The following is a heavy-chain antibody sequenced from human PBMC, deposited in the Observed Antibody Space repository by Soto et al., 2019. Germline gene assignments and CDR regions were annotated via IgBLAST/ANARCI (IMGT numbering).Heavy chain of an antibody. CDR2: IYSSWST. Sequence: SETLSLTCTVSGDSVSSDSYYWTWIRQHPGKGLEWIGYIYSSWSTKYNPSRKSRVTISLDTSSNQFYLEFTSVTAADTSVYYCARDIRGYSRAFDYWGQGTLVTVSS. CDR3: ARDIRGYSRAFDY. CDR1: GDSVSSDSYY. D-gene: IGHD5-18*01. J-gene: IGHJ4*02. V-gene: IGHV4-61*01.